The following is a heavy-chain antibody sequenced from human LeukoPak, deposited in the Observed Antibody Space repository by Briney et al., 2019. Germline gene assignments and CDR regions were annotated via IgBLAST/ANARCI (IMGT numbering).Heavy chain of an antibody. J-gene: IGHJ3*02. CDR3: AREEGDWGDAFDI. D-gene: IGHD2-21*02. CDR1: GYTFTNYG. CDR2: ISGYNGNT. Sequence: EASVKVSCKASGYTFTNYGISWVRQVPGQGLEWMGWISGYNGNTNYAQKVQGRVTMTRDTSTSTAYMELRSLRSDDTAVYYCAREEGDWGDAFDIWGQGTLVTVSS. V-gene: IGHV1-18*01.